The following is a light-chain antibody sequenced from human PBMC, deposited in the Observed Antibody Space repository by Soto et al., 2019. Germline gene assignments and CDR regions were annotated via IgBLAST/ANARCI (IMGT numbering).Light chain of an antibody. CDR2: DVT. CDR1: KEVASYNR. J-gene: IGLJ2*01. Sequence: QSALTQPPSVSGSPGQSVTISCTRTKEVASYNRVSWYQQTPGTSPKLLIYDVTKRASGISDRFSGSKSGNTASLTISGLHTDDEGDYYCGLYTIAETVVLGGGTKLTVL. V-gene: IGLV2-18*01. CDR3: GLYTIAETVV.